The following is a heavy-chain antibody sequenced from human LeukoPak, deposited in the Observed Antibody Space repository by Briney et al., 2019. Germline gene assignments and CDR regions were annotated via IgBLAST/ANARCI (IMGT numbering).Heavy chain of an antibody. D-gene: IGHD2-15*01. V-gene: IGHV1-69*04. Sequence: SVKVSCKASGGTFSSYAISWVRQAPGQGLEWMGRIIPIFGIANYAQKFQGRVTITADKSTSTDYMELSSLRSEDTAVYYCARDGYCSGGSCLQAKYYYYYGMDVWGQGTTVTVSS. CDR2: IIPIFGIA. CDR3: ARDGYCSGGSCLQAKYYYYYGMDV. J-gene: IGHJ6*02. CDR1: GGTFSSYA.